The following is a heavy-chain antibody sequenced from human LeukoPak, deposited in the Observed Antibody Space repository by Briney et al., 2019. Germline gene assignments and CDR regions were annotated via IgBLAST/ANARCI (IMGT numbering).Heavy chain of an antibody. D-gene: IGHD5-12*01. Sequence: SETLSLTCAVYGASFSGYYWSWIRQPPGKGLEWIGEINHSGSTNYNPSLKSRVTISVDTSKNQFSLKLSSVTAADTAVYYCARGEGYGYYYCGMDVWGQGTTVTVSS. CDR3: ARGEGYGYYYCGMDV. CDR2: INHSGST. J-gene: IGHJ6*02. V-gene: IGHV4-34*01. CDR1: GASFSGYY.